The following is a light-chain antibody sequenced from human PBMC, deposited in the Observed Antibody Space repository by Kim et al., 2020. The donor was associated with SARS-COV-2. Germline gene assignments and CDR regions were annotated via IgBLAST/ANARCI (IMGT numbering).Light chain of an antibody. J-gene: IGKJ4*01. CDR2: GAS. Sequence: APRKRSTLSCRASQSVSSNLAWYQQRPGQAPMLLIYGASIRATGIPARFSGSGSGTEFTLTISSLQSEDFAEYWCQQYNNWPLIFGGGTKVDIK. CDR1: QSVSSN. V-gene: IGKV3D-15*01. CDR3: QQYNNWPLI.